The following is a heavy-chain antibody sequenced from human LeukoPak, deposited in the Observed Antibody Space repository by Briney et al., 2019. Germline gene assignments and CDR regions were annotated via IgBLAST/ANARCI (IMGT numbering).Heavy chain of an antibody. CDR1: GFTFSSYW. V-gene: IGHV3-7*01. CDR3: ATSHHTSSGQNFDY. CDR2: IKQDGSEK. Sequence: GGSLRLSCAASGFTFSSYWMSWVRQAPGKGLEWVANIKQDGSEKYYVDSVKGRITISRDNADSSLYLQMNALRADDTAMYYCATSHHTSSGQNFDYWGQGTLVSVSS. D-gene: IGHD6-25*01. J-gene: IGHJ4*02.